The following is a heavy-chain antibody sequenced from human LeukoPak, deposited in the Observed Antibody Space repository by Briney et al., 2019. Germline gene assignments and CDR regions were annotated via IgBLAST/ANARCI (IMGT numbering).Heavy chain of an antibody. Sequence: SETLSLTCTVSGGPISSYYWSWIRQPPGKGLEWIGYIYYSGSTNYNPSLKSRVTISVDTSKKQFSLNLSSVTAADTAVYYCARRSMVRTVGYYYGMDVWGQGTTVTVSS. V-gene: IGHV4-59*08. CDR3: ARRSMVRTVGYYYGMDV. J-gene: IGHJ6*02. CDR1: GGPISSYY. CDR2: IYYSGST. D-gene: IGHD4/OR15-4a*01.